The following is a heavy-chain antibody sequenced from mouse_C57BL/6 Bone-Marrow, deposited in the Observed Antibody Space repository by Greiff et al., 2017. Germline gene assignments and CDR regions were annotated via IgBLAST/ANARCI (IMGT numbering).Heavy chain of an antibody. CDR2: IDPSDSYT. J-gene: IGHJ2*01. CDR3: ARIDTTVVRGY. CDR1: GYTFTSYW. V-gene: IGHV1-50*01. Sequence: QVQLKQPGAELVKPGASVKLSCKASGYTFTSYWMQWVKQRPGQGLEWIGEIDPSDSYTNYNQKFKGKATLTVDTSSSTAYMQLSSLTSEDSAVYYCARIDTTVVRGYWGQGTTLTVSS. D-gene: IGHD1-1*01.